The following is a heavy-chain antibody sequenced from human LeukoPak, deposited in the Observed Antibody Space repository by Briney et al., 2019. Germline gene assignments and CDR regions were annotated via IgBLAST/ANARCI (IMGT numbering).Heavy chain of an antibody. CDR3: ARSNVGSMAPDY. CDR1: GFTVSRDY. J-gene: IGHJ4*02. CDR2: IYSGSST. Sequence: PGGSLRLSCAASGFTVSRDYMRWVRPAPGKGLEWVSVIYSGSSTYYADSVKGRFTISRDNSKNTLYLQMNSLRAEDTAMDYRARSNVGSMAPDYWGQGTLVTVSS. V-gene: IGHV3-53*01. D-gene: IGHD5-24*01.